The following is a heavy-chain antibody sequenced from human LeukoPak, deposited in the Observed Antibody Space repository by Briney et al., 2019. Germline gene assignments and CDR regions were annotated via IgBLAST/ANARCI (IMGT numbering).Heavy chain of an antibody. J-gene: IGHJ4*02. CDR3: AKDSIWGTGKLVPSYYFDY. V-gene: IGHV3-30*18. Sequence: PGGSLRLSCAASGFTFSSYGTHWVRQAPGKGLEWVAVISYDGSNKYYADSVKGRFTISRDNSKNTLYLQMNSLRAEDTAVYYCAKDSIWGTGKLVPSYYFDYWGQGTLVTVSS. CDR2: ISYDGSNK. D-gene: IGHD3-16*01. CDR1: GFTFSSYG.